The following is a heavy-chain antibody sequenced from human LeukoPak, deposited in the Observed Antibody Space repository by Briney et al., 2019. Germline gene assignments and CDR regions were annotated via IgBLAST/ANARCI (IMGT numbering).Heavy chain of an antibody. V-gene: IGHV4-59*12. CDR1: GGSISSYY. CDR3: ARGVRWQQLE. D-gene: IGHD6-13*01. Sequence: SETLSLTCTVSGGSISSYYWSWIRQPPGKGLEWIGYIYYSGSTKHNPSLKSRVTISVDMSKNQFSLKLSSVTAADTAVYYCARGVRWQQLEWGQGTLVTVSS. CDR2: IYYSGST. J-gene: IGHJ4*02.